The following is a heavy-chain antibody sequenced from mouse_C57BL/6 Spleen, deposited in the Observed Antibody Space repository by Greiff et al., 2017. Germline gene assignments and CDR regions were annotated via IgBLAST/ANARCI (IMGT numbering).Heavy chain of an antibody. Sequence: EVHLVEPGGGLVKPGGSLKLSCAASGFTFSSYTMPWVRQTPEKRLEWVATISGGGGNTYYPDSVKGRFTISRDNAKNTLYMQMSSLRSEDTALYYCARHGDFGGYFDVCGTGTTVTVSS. J-gene: IGHJ1*03. V-gene: IGHV5-9*01. CDR2: ISGGGGNT. CDR3: ARHGDFGGYFDV. CDR1: GFTFSSYT. D-gene: IGHD3-1*01.